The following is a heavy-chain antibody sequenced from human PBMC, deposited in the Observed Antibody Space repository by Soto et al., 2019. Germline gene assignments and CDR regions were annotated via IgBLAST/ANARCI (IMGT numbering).Heavy chain of an antibody. CDR3: ARYRDYDFWSGYYTTEFDP. D-gene: IGHD3-3*01. V-gene: IGHV4-31*03. CDR2: IYYSGST. CDR1: GGSISSGGYY. Sequence: SETLSLTCTVSGGSISSGGYYWSWIRQHPGKGLEWIGYIYYSGSTYYNPSLKSRVTISVDTSKNQFSLKLSSVTAADTAVYYCARYRDYDFWSGYYTTEFDPWGQGTLVTVSS. J-gene: IGHJ5*02.